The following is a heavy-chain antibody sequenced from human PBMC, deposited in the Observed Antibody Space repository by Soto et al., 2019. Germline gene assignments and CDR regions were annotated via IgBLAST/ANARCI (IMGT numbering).Heavy chain of an antibody. CDR1: GYTFTSYA. CDR3: ATDLRYSYGYDY. V-gene: IGHV1-3*01. Sequence: ASVKVSCKASGYTFTSYAMHWVRQAPGQRLEWMGWINAGNGNTKYSQKFQGRVTITRDTSASTAYMELSSLRSEDTAVYYCATDLRYSYGYDYWGQGTLVTVSS. CDR2: INAGNGNT. D-gene: IGHD5-18*01. J-gene: IGHJ4*02.